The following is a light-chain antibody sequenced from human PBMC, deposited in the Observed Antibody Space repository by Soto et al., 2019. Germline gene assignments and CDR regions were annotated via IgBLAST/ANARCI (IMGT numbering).Light chain of an antibody. CDR1: ESISEW. V-gene: IGKV1-5*01. Sequence: DIPMTQSPSTVSASVGDRVTITCRASESISEWLTWYQQKPGRAPKVLIYDVSTLENGVPSRFSGSGSETEFTLTISSLQPEDFATYYCQQYSRYPFTFGPGTKVDFK. CDR3: QQYSRYPFT. CDR2: DVS. J-gene: IGKJ3*01.